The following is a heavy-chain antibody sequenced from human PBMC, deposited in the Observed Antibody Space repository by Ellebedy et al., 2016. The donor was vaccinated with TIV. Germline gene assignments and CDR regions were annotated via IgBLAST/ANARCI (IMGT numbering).Heavy chain of an antibody. Sequence: ASVKVSCXASGYTFTGYYMHWVRQAPGQGLEWMGWINPNSGGTNYAQKFQGRVTMTRDTSISTAYMELSRLRSDDTAVYYCARDLSAAGVWWWFDPWGQGTLVTVSS. CDR3: ARDLSAAGVWWWFDP. CDR1: GYTFTGYY. CDR2: INPNSGGT. J-gene: IGHJ5*02. D-gene: IGHD6-13*01. V-gene: IGHV1-2*02.